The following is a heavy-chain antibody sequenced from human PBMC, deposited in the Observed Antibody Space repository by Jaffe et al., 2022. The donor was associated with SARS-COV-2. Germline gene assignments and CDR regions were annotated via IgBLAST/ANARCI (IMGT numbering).Heavy chain of an antibody. CDR3: ARDFYASGSLDS. J-gene: IGHJ4*02. Sequence: EVQLVESGGGLVQPGDSLRLSCAASGFTFSNYWMNWVRQAPGKGLEWVANIGPDGNAKHYVDSVKGRFSISRDNPKNSLYLQVSSLRAEDTAVYYCARDFYASGSLDSWGQGTLVTVSS. D-gene: IGHD3-10*01. V-gene: IGHV3-7*01. CDR1: GFTFSNYW. CDR2: IGPDGNAK.